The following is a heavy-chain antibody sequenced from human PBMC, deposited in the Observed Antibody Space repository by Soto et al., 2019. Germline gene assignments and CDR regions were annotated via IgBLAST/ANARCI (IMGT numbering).Heavy chain of an antibody. V-gene: IGHV3-33*01. D-gene: IGHD3-9*01. CDR3: ARDGATYYDILTGYYPYYYYYGMDV. J-gene: IGHJ6*02. CDR1: GFTFSSYG. Sequence: LRLSCAASGFTFSSYGMHWVRQAPGKGLEWVAVIWYDGSNKYYADSVKGRFTISRDNSKNTLYLQMNSLRAEDTAVYYCARDGATYYDILTGYYPYYYYYGMDVWGQGTTVTVSS. CDR2: IWYDGSNK.